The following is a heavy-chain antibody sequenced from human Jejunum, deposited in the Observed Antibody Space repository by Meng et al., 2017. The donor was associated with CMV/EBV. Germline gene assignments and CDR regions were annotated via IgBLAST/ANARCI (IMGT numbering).Heavy chain of an antibody. V-gene: IGHV3-73*01. D-gene: IGHD1-26*01. Sequence: FTFSGSTIHWVRQASGKGLEWIGRIKTKTNNYATAYGASVEGRFTISRDDSKNTAFLQMTGLRSEDTAIYYCSRRWEGVGNYFFDWGQGTRVTVSS. J-gene: IGHJ4*02. CDR1: FTFSGST. CDR2: IKTKTNNYAT. CDR3: SRRWEGVGNYFFD.